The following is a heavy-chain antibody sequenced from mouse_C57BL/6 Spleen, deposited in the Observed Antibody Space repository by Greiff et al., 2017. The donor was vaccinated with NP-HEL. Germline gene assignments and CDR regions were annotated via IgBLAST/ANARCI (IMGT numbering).Heavy chain of an antibody. CDR3: ARDYSKRDAMDY. CDR2: IHPNSGST. Sequence: QVQLQQPGAEPVKPGASVKLSCKASGYTFTSYWMHWVKQRPGQGLEWIGMIHPNSGSTNYNEKFKSKATLTVDKSSSTAYMQLSSLTSEDSAVYCCARDYSKRDAMDYWGQGTSVTVSS. J-gene: IGHJ4*01. D-gene: IGHD2-5*01. CDR1: GYTFTSYW. V-gene: IGHV1-64*01.